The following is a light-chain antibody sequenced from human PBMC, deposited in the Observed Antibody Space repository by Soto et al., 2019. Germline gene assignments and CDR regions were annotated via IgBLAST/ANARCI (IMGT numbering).Light chain of an antibody. CDR1: QSVTSSH. CDR2: GAS. J-gene: IGKJ2*01. CDR3: LLYFSPDRYT. Sequence: EIVLTQTPGTLSLSPGERATLSCRASQSVTSSHLAWYQQKPGQAPRLLIYGASTRATGIPDRFSGIGSDTDFSLTSSRLDPEDFAMYYCLLYFSPDRYTFGPGTKVQIK. V-gene: IGKV3-20*01.